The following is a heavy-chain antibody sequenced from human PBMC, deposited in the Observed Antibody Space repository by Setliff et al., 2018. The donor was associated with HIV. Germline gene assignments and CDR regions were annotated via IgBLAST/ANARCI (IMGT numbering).Heavy chain of an antibody. J-gene: IGHJ4*02. CDR2: ISVSGGST. Sequence: GGSLRLSCAASEFTFSSYAMSWVRQAPGKGLEWVSSISVSGGSTYYADSVKGRFTISRDNSKNTVSLQMTNLGTGDTAVYYCAKGGYGGAYYVAGYWGQGTKVTVSS. CDR1: EFTFSSYA. D-gene: IGHD5-18*01. CDR3: AKGGYGGAYYVAGY. V-gene: IGHV3-23*01.